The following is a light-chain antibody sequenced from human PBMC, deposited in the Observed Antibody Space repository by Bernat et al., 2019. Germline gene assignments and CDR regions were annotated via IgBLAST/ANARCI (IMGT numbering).Light chain of an antibody. V-gene: IGLV10-54*01. CDR2: RNN. CDR1: SNNVGNQG. Sequence: QAGLTQPPPVSKDLRQTATLTCTGNSNNVGNQGAAWLQQHQGHPPKLLSYRNNNRPSGISERLSASRSGNTASLTITGLQPEDEADYYCSAWDTGLSGWVFGGGTKLTVL. J-gene: IGLJ3*02. CDR3: SAWDTGLSGWV.